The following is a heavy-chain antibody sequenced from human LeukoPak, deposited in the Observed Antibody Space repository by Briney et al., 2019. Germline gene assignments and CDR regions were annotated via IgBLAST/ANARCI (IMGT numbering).Heavy chain of an antibody. CDR2: MHHSGST. CDR3: ARHAAVEGSSGWSPLWWFDP. J-gene: IGHJ5*02. D-gene: IGHD6-19*01. CDR1: GGSIRSYY. V-gene: IGHV4-59*08. Sequence: SETLSLTCTVSGGSIRSYYWSWIRQPPGKGLEWVGYMHHSGSTKHNPYLKSRVTISVDTSKSQFSLKLSSVTAADTAVYYCARHAAVEGSSGWSPLWWFDPWGQGTLVTVSS.